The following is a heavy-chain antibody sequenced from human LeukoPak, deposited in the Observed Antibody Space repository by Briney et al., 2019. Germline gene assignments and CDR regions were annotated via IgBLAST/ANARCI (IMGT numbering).Heavy chain of an antibody. V-gene: IGHV6-1*01. CDR2: TYYRSKWYN. D-gene: IGHD2-2*01. CDR3: ARDWVPAAMVGGNGMDV. CDR1: GDIFSSNSAA. J-gene: IGHJ6*02. Sequence: SQTLSLTCALSGDIFSSNSAAWNWIRQSPSRGLEWLGRTYYRSKWYNDYAVSVKSRITINPDTSTNQFSLPLNSVTPENTAAYCCARDWVPAAMVGGNGMDVWGQGTTVTVSS.